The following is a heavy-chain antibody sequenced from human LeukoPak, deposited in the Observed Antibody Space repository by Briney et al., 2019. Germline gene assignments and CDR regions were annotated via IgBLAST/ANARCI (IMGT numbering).Heavy chain of an antibody. CDR3: ARVGGAAFYSSWYYYYGMDV. Sequence: SETLSLTCTVSGGSISSSSYYWGWIRQPPGKGLEWIGSIYYSGSTYYNPSLKSRVTISVDTSKNQFSLKLSSVTAADTAVYYCARVGGAAFYSSWYYYYGMDVWGQGTTVTVSS. V-gene: IGHV4-39*07. J-gene: IGHJ6*02. D-gene: IGHD6-6*01. CDR2: IYYSGST. CDR1: GGSISSSSYY.